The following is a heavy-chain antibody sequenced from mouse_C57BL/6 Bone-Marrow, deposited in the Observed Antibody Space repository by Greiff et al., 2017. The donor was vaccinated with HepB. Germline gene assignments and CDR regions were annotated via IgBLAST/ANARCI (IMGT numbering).Heavy chain of an antibody. J-gene: IGHJ2*01. V-gene: IGHV5-17*01. Sequence: EVHLVESGGGLVKPGGSLKLSCAASGFTFSDYGLHWVRQAPEKGLEWVAYISSGSSTIYYADTVKGRFTISRENAKNTLFLQMTSLRSEDTAMYYCARPYDGYPYYFDYWGQGTTLTVSS. CDR1: GFTFSDYG. CDR3: ARPYDGYPYYFDY. CDR2: ISSGSSTI. D-gene: IGHD2-3*01.